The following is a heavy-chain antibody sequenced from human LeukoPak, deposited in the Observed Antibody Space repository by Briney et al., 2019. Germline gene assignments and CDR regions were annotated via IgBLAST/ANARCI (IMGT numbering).Heavy chain of an antibody. D-gene: IGHD2-2*01. CDR1: GDYW. J-gene: IGHJ4*02. CDR3: VSFYETY. V-gene: IGHV3-74*01. CDR2: INSDGSWT. Sequence: PGGSLRLSCAASGDYWMHWVRQAAGEGLVWVAHINSDGSWTSYADSVKGRFTISKDNAKNTVYLQMNNLRAEDTAVYYCVSFYETYWGRGTLVTVSS.